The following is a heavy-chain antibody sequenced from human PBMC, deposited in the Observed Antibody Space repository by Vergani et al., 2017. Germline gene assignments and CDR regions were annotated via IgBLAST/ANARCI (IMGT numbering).Heavy chain of an antibody. D-gene: IGHD5-18*01. V-gene: IGHV3-21*01. CDR3: ARDHELVDTAMAIVGYYYYGMDV. CDR1: GFTFSHYS. CDR2: ISGNNDDV. J-gene: IGHJ6*02. Sequence: EVQMVESGGGLVKPGGSLRLSCVASGFTFSHYSMNWVRQAPGKGLEWVSSISGNNDDVYYADSVKGRFTISRDNAKNSLYLDMSSLRAEDTAVYYCARDHELVDTAMAIVGYYYYGMDVWGQGTTVTVSS.